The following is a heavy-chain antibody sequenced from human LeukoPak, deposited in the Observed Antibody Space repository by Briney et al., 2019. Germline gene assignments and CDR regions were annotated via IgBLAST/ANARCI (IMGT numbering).Heavy chain of an antibody. Sequence: SVKVSCKASGGTFSSYAISWVRQAPGQGLEWMGRIIPILGIANYAQKFQGRVTITTDESTSTAYMELSSLRSEDTAVYYCARDSSGAEFDYWGQGTLVTASS. D-gene: IGHD3-22*01. CDR3: ARDSSGAEFDY. CDR2: IIPILGIA. J-gene: IGHJ4*02. CDR1: GGTFSSYA. V-gene: IGHV1-69*04.